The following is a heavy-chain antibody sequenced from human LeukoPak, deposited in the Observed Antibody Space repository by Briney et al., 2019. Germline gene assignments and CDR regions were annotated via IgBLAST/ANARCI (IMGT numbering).Heavy chain of an antibody. J-gene: IGHJ4*02. CDR3: ARSDCGGDCPVFDY. D-gene: IGHD2-21*02. CDR1: GGPFSGYY. Sequence: SETLSLTCAVYGGPFSGYYWSWIRQSPGKGLEWIGEINHSGSTNYNPSLKSLVTISLDTSRNQFSLKLSSVTAADTAVYYCARSDCGGDCPVFDYWGQGTLVTVSP. V-gene: IGHV4-34*01. CDR2: INHSGST.